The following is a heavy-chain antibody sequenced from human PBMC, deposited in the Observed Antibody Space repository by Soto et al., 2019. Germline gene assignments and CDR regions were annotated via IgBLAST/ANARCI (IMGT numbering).Heavy chain of an antibody. CDR3: ARDLDLRGSDGMDV. J-gene: IGHJ6*02. D-gene: IGHD3-10*01. CDR1: GGSISSYY. V-gene: IGHV4-59*01. Sequence: QVQLQESGPGLVKPSETLSLTCTVSGGSISSYYWSWIRQPPGKRLEWIGYIYYSGSTNYNPSLKSRVTISVDTSKNQFSLKLSSVTAADTAVYYCARDLDLRGSDGMDVWGQGTTVTVSS. CDR2: IYYSGST.